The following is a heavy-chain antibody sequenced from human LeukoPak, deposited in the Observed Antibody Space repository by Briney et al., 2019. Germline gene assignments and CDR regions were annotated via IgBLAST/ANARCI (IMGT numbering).Heavy chain of an antibody. CDR2: IYYSGST. CDR1: GGSISSYY. D-gene: IGHD3-22*01. V-gene: IGHV4-59*01. Sequence: PSETLSLTCTVPGGSISSYYWSWIRQPPGKGLEWIGYIYYSGSTNYNPSLESRVTISVDTSKNQFSLKLSSVAAADTALYYCARVRYYYSSGYYYYFDYWGQGTLVTVSS. J-gene: IGHJ4*02. CDR3: ARVRYYYSSGYYYYFDY.